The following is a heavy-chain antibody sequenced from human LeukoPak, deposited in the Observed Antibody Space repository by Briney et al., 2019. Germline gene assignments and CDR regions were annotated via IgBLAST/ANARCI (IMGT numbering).Heavy chain of an antibody. CDR2: IYHSGST. CDR1: GYSISSGYY. Sequence: SETLSLTCTVSGYSISSGYYWGWIRQPPGKGLEGIGSIYHSGSTYYNPSLKSRVTISVDTSKNQFSLKLSSVTAADTAVYYCARVARLARAFDIWGQGTMVTVSS. CDR3: ARVARLARAFDI. J-gene: IGHJ3*02. D-gene: IGHD3-16*01. V-gene: IGHV4-38-2*02.